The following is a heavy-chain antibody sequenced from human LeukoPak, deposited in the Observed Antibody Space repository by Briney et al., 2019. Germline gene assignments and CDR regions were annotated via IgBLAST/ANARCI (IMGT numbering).Heavy chain of an antibody. D-gene: IGHD6-19*01. CDR3: ARNEPSLAAVAGSFDY. CDR2: IYHSGST. Sequence: SETLSLTCTVSGYSISSGYYWGWIRQPPGKGLEWIGSIYHSGSTYYNPSLKSRVTISVDTSKNQFSLKLSSVTAADTAVYYCARNEPSLAAVAGSFDYWGQGTLVTVSS. CDR1: GYSISSGYY. J-gene: IGHJ4*02. V-gene: IGHV4-38-2*02.